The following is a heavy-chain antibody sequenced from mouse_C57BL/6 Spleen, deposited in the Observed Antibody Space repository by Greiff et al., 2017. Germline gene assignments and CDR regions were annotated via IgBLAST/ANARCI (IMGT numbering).Heavy chain of an antibody. CDR2: IDPSDSYT. CDR1: GYTFTSYW. CDR3: ERDRYGNHWFDY. V-gene: IGHV1-69*01. Sequence: QVQLKQPGAELVMPGASVKLSCKASGYTFTSYWMHWVKQRPGQGLEWIGEIDPSDSYTNYNQKFQGKSTLTVAKSSSTAYMQLSSLTSEDSAVDDCERDRYGNHWFDYWGQGTLVTVSA. J-gene: IGHJ3*01. D-gene: IGHD2-1*01.